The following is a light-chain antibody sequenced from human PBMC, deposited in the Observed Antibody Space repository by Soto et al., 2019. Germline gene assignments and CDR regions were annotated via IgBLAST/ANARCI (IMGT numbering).Light chain of an antibody. V-gene: IGLV1-44*01. CDR1: TSNIGMNT. Sequence: QSVLTQPPSTSGTPGQTVTISCSGGTSNIGMNTLNWYQQVPGTAPKFLISTNYRRPSGVRDRFSVSKSGTSASLAISGLQSDDEADYYCAAWDDSLNAVVFGGGTKLTVL. CDR2: TNY. CDR3: AAWDDSLNAVV. J-gene: IGLJ2*01.